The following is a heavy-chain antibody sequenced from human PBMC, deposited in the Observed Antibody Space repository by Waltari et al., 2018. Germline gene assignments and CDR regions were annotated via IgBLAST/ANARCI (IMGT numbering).Heavy chain of an antibody. CDR3: ASSAGYCSGGSCLFQH. CDR1: GGSISSYY. D-gene: IGHD2-15*01. CDR2: IYYSGST. J-gene: IGHJ1*01. Sequence: QVQLQESGPGLVKPSETLSLTCTVSGGSISSYYWSWIRQPPGKGLEWLGYIYYSGSTNYNPSLKSRVTISVDTSKNQFSLKLSSVTAADTAVYYCASSAGYCSGGSCLFQHWGQGTLVTVSS. V-gene: IGHV4-59*01.